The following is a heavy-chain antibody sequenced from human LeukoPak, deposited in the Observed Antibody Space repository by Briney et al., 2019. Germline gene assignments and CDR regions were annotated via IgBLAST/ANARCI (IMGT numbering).Heavy chain of an antibody. CDR2: IYYSGST. D-gene: IGHD2-15*01. CDR3: ARVFCSGGSSLHYRELGAYYYYGMDV. V-gene: IGHV4-61*01. J-gene: IGHJ6*02. CDR1: GGSVSSGNYY. Sequence: SETLSLTCTVSGGSVSSGNYYWSWIRQPPGEGLEWIGYIYYSGSTNYNPSLKSRVTISVDTPKNQFSLKLSSVTAADTAVYYCARVFCSGGSSLHYRELGAYYYYGMDVWGQGTTVTVSS.